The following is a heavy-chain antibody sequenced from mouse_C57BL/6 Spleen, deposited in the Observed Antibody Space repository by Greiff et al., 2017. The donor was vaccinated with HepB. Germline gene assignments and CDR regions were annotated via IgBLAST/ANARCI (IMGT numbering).Heavy chain of an antibody. D-gene: IGHD4-1*01. V-gene: IGHV5-4*01. CDR2: ISDGGSYT. CDR1: GFTFSSYA. J-gene: IGHJ2*01. Sequence: EVQGVESGGGLVKPGGSLKLSCAASGFTFSSYAMSWVRQTPEKRLEWVATISDGGSYTYYPDNVKGRFTISRDNAKNNLYLQMSHLKSEDTAMYYCAGRLTGTYLDYWGQGTTLTVSS. CDR3: AGRLTGTYLDY.